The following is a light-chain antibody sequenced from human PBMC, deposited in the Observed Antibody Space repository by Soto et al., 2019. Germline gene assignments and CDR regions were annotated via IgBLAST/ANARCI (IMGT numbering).Light chain of an antibody. Sequence: QAVVTQPPSVSGTPGQTVTISCSGSNSNIATYSVYWYQQLPGTAPKLLISEDDQRPSGVPDRFSGSKSDTSASLAIAGLRSGDEGDYYCAAWDDSLTILFGGGTKLTVL. V-gene: IGLV1-47*01. J-gene: IGLJ2*01. CDR1: NSNIATYS. CDR2: EDD. CDR3: AAWDDSLTIL.